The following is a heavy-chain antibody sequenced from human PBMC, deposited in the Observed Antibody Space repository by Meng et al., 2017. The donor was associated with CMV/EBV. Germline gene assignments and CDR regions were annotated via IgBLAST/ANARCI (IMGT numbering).Heavy chain of an antibody. Sequence: GESLKISCAASGFTFSVYGMHWVRQAPGKGLEWVSFIQYDGNNKYYADSVKGRFTVSRDNSKNTLYLQMSSLRAEDTGMYYCATITTGYLDYWGLGTLVTVSS. CDR2: IQYDGNNK. CDR1: GFTFSVYG. V-gene: IGHV3-30*02. CDR3: ATITTGYLDY. D-gene: IGHD4-11*01. J-gene: IGHJ4*02.